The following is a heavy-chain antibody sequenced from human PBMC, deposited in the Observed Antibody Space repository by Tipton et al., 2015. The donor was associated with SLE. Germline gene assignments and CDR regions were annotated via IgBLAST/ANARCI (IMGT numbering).Heavy chain of an antibody. Sequence: TLSLTCTGSGGSISSYYWSWIRQPPGKGLEWVGYIYYSGSTNYNPSLKSRVTISVDTSKNQFSLKPSSVTAADTAVYYCARDISRYCSGGSCYSRPVYFDYWGQGTLVTVSS. D-gene: IGHD2-15*01. V-gene: IGHV4-59*01. CDR1: GGSISSYY. J-gene: IGHJ4*02. CDR2: IYYSGST. CDR3: ARDISRYCSGGSCYSRPVYFDY.